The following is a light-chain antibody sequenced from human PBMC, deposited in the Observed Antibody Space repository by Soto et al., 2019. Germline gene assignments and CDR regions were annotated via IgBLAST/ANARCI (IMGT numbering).Light chain of an antibody. CDR1: QTLSSNS. CDR2: GAS. CDR3: QQYGSAGT. J-gene: IGKJ1*01. Sequence: EVVMTQSPATLSVSPGERATLSCRASQTLSSNSLAWYQQKPGQAPRLLIYGASYRATGIPDRFTGSGSGTDFTLTISRLEPEDFAVYYCQQYGSAGTFGQGTKVDIK. V-gene: IGKV3-20*01.